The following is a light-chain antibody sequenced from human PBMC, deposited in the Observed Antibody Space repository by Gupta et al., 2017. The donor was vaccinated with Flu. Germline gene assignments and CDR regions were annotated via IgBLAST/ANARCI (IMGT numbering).Light chain of an antibody. V-gene: IGKV1-5*03. Sequence: GDRVSITCRASQSIRNWMAWYQQKPGKAPSLLIYMASTLESGVPERFSGSGSGTEFTHTISSLQPDDFATYYCQQYDTYSATFGQGTRLEI. CDR2: MAS. J-gene: IGKJ2*01. CDR1: QSIRNW. CDR3: QQYDTYSAT.